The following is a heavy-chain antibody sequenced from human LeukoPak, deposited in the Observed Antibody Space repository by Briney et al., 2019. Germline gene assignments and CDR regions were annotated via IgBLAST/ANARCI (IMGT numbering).Heavy chain of an antibody. V-gene: IGHV4-34*01. J-gene: IGHJ4*02. Sequence: PGGSLRLSCAASGFTVSSNYMSWVRQPPGKGLEWIGEINHSGSTNYNPSLKSRVTISVDTSKNQFSLKLSSVTAADTAVYYCARAGYYDFWRGPLGHWGQGTLVTVSS. CDR1: GFTVSSNY. D-gene: IGHD3-3*01. CDR3: ARAGYYDFWRGPLGH. CDR2: INHSGST.